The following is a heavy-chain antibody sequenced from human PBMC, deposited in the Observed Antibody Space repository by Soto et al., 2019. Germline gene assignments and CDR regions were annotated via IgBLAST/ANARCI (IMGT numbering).Heavy chain of an antibody. CDR1: GFTVSNNY. Sequence: GGSLRLSCAASGFTVSNNYMSWVRQTPGKGLEWVSIIYSGGSTYYADSVKGRFIVSRDTSKNTVHLQMNSLRVEDTAVYYCARDMGYCSGGSCYSAAYWGQGTLVTVSA. V-gene: IGHV3-53*01. CDR2: IYSGGST. D-gene: IGHD2-15*01. J-gene: IGHJ4*02. CDR3: ARDMGYCSGGSCYSAAY.